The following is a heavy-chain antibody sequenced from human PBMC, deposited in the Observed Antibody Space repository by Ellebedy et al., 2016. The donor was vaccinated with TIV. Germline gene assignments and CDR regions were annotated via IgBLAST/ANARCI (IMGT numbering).Heavy chain of an antibody. CDR1: GFTVSSNY. Sequence: GESLKISCAASGFTVSSNYMSWVRQAPGKGLEWVSVIYSGGSTYYADSVKGRFTISRDNSKNTLYLQMNSLRAEDTAVYYCAGLSGWTELKDYWGQGTLVTVSS. V-gene: IGHV3-53*01. CDR2: IYSGGST. D-gene: IGHD6-19*01. J-gene: IGHJ4*02. CDR3: AGLSGWTELKDY.